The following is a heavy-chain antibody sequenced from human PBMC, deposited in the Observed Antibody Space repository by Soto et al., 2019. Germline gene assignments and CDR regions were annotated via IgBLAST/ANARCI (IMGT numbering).Heavy chain of an antibody. CDR2: IRSKAYGGTT. J-gene: IGHJ4*02. V-gene: IGHV3-49*03. CDR1: GFTFGDYA. Sequence: GGSLRLSCTASGFTFGDYAMSWFRQAPGKGLEWVGFIRSKAYGGTTEYAASVKGRFTISRDDSKSIAYLQMNSLKTEDTAVYYCTSTEDIVVVVAATLRPPFDYWGQGTLVTVSS. D-gene: IGHD2-15*01. CDR3: TSTEDIVVVVAATLRPPFDY.